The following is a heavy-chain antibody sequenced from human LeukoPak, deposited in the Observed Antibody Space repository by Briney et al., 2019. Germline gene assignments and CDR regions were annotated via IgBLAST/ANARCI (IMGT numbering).Heavy chain of an antibody. J-gene: IGHJ4*02. V-gene: IGHV3-9*02. CDR3: AKDRWSSSSYFDY. Sequence: GGSLRLSCAASGFTSGNYALHWVRQAPGKGLEWVSGISWNSGSIDYADSVKGRFTISRDNAKNSLDLQMSSLRAEDTALYYCAKDRWSSSSYFDYWGQGTLVTVSS. CDR2: ISWNSGSI. D-gene: IGHD6-6*01. CDR1: GFTSGNYA.